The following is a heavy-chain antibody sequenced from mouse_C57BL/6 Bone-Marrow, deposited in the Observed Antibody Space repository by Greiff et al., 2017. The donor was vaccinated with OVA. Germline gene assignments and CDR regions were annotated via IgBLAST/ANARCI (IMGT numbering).Heavy chain of an antibody. J-gene: IGHJ1*03. D-gene: IGHD2-5*01. Sequence: QVQLQQSGAELVRPGTSVKLSCKASGYTFTSYWMHWVKQRPGQGLEWIGVIDPSDSYTNYNQKFKGKATLTVDTSSSTAYMQLSSLTSEDSAVYYCARDYSNYVDWYFDVWGTGTTVTVSS. V-gene: IGHV1-59*01. CDR3: ARDYSNYVDWYFDV. CDR1: GYTFTSYW. CDR2: IDPSDSYT.